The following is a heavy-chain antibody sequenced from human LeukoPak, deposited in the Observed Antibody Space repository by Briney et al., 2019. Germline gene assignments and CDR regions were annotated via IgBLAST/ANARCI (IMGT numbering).Heavy chain of an antibody. CDR3: ARDDELDFRFDY. V-gene: IGHV1-2*06. J-gene: IGHJ4*02. Sequence: ASVKVSCKASGYTFTGYYMHWLRQVPGQGLEWMGRINPNSGGTNYAQKFQGRVTMTRDTSISTAYMELSRLRSDDTAVYYCARDDELDFRFDYWGQGTLVTVSS. D-gene: IGHD6-13*01. CDR1: GYTFTGYY. CDR2: INPNSGGT.